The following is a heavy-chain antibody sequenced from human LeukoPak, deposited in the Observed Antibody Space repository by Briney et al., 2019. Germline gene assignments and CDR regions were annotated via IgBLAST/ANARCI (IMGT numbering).Heavy chain of an antibody. CDR2: ISSSGSTI. V-gene: IGHV3-48*03. CDR3: ARELYSSSWDVEYGMDV. D-gene: IGHD6-13*01. CDR1: GFTFSSYE. J-gene: IGHJ6*02. Sequence: GGSLRLSCAASGFTFSSYEMNWVRQAPGKGLEWVSYISSSGSTIYYADSVKGRFTISRDNAKNSLYLQMNSLRAEDTAVYYCARELYSSSWDVEYGMDVWGQETTVTVSS.